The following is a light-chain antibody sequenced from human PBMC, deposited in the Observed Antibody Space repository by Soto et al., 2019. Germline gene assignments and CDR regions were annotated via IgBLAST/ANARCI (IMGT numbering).Light chain of an antibody. CDR1: NSDVGGYNY. CDR3: SSYMSSSTPLWV. Sequence: QSVLTQPASVSGSPGQSITISCTGTNSDVGGYNYVSWYQHHPGKAPKLMIYDVTYRPSGVSNRFSGSKSGNTASLTISGLQAEDEADYYCSSYMSSSTPLWVFGGGTKLTVL. CDR2: DVT. J-gene: IGLJ3*02. V-gene: IGLV2-14*03.